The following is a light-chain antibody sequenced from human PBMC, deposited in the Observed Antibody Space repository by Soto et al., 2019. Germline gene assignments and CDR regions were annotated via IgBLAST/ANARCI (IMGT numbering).Light chain of an antibody. CDR1: SSDVGGYNY. V-gene: IGLV2-8*01. CDR2: EVS. CDR3: SSYAGSNNYVV. Sequence: QPVLTQPASVSGSPGQSITISCTGTSSDVGGYNYVSWYQQHPGKAPKLMIYEVSKRPSGVPDRFSGSKSGNTASLTVSGLQAEDEADYYCSSYAGSNNYVVFGGGTKLTVL. J-gene: IGLJ2*01.